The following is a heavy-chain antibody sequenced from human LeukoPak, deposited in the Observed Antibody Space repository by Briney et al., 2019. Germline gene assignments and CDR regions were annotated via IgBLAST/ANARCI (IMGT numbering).Heavy chain of an antibody. J-gene: IGHJ4*02. CDR3: TRDREVAGPDS. CDR1: GFTFRNAW. Sequence: KTGGSLRLSCAASGFTFRNAWMSWVRQAPGGGLEWVGRIKSKVDGGTADYAAAVEGRFTISRDDSENTLSLQMSSLKTDDTAVYYCTRDREVAGPDSWGQGTLVTVSS. V-gene: IGHV3-15*01. CDR2: IKSKVDGGTA. D-gene: IGHD6-19*01.